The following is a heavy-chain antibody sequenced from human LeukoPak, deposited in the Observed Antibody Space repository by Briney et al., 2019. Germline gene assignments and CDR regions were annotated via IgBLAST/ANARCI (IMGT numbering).Heavy chain of an antibody. Sequence: PSQTLSLTCAVYGGSISSGSYYWSWIRQPAGRGLEWIGRIYTSGSTNYNPSLKSRVTISVDTSKNQFSLKLSSVTAADTAVYYCARDYDFWSGDMDVWGKGTTVTVSS. CDR1: GGSISSGSYY. V-gene: IGHV4-61*02. CDR2: IYTSGST. CDR3: ARDYDFWSGDMDV. D-gene: IGHD3-3*01. J-gene: IGHJ6*03.